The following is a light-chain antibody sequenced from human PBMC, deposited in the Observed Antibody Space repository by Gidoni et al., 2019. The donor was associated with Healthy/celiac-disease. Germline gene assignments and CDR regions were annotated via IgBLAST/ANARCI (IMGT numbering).Light chain of an antibody. CDR3: QSYDSSLSGYVV. CDR2: GNS. J-gene: IGLJ2*01. CDR1: SSNIGAVYD. V-gene: IGLV1-40*01. Sequence: SVLTPPPSVSGAPGQRVPISCTGRSSNIGAVYDVHWYQKLPGPAPKLLIYGNSHRPSGVPDRFSGSKSGTSASLAITGLQAEDEADYYCQSYDSSLSGYVVFGGGTKLTVL.